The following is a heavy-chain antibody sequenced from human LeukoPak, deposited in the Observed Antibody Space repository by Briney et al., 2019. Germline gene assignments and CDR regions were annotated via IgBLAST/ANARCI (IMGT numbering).Heavy chain of an antibody. CDR2: IYYSGST. CDR3: GRAGSYGLRD. D-gene: IGHD5-18*01. Sequence: GSLRLSCAASGFTFSDYYMSWIRQPPGKGLEWIGYIYYSGSTNYNPSLKSRVTISVDTSKNQFSLKLSSVTAADTAVYYCGRAGSYGLRDWGQGTLVTVSS. V-gene: IGHV4-59*01. CDR1: GFTFSDYY. J-gene: IGHJ4*02.